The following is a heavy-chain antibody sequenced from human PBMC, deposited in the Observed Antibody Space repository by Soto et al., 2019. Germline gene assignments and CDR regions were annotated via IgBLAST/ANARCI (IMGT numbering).Heavy chain of an antibody. CDR1: GFTFSSYA. D-gene: IGHD3-3*01. CDR2: ISGSGGST. CDR3: TKAGGACYYDFWSGYYSSPVGGSFYFDY. J-gene: IGHJ4*02. V-gene: IGHV3-23*01. Sequence: EVQLLESGGGLVQPGGSLRLSCAASGFTFSSYAMSWVRQAPGKGLEWVSAISGSGGSTYYADSVKGRFTISRDNSKNTLYLQINSLRAEDTAVYYCTKAGGACYYDFWSGYYSSPVGGSFYFDYWGQGTMVTVSS.